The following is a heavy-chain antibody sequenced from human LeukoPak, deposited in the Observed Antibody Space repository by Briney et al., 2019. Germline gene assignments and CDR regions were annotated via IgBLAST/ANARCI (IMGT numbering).Heavy chain of an antibody. Sequence: PGGSLRLSCAPSGFNFSDHYMSWVRQAPGKGLEWTSYISSRSSYTNYADSVKGRFTISRDDAKNSLYLQMNSLRVEDTAVYYCARALGSGPGGHVDNWGQGTLVTVSS. CDR2: ISSRSSYT. J-gene: IGHJ4*02. CDR3: ARALGSGPGGHVDN. V-gene: IGHV3-11*05. CDR1: GFNFSDHY. D-gene: IGHD6-19*01.